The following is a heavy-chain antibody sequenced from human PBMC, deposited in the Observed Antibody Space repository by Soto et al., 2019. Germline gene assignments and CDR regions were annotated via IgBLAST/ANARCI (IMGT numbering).Heavy chain of an antibody. CDR3: ARHGLLA. CDR2: ISFDGRNT. CDR1: GFTFNNYG. Sequence: RRLSCAASGFTFNNYGMHWVRQAPGKGLEWVVVISFDGRNTDYADSVKGRFTISRDNSKNTLYLQMTSLRAEDTAVYYCARHGLLAWGQGTLVTVSS. J-gene: IGHJ4*02. D-gene: IGHD2-15*01. V-gene: IGHV3-30*03.